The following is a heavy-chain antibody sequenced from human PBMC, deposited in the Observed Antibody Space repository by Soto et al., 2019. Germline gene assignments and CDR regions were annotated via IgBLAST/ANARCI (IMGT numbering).Heavy chain of an antibody. CDR3: ARAQGSSTSLEIYYYYYYGMDV. CDR1: GGTFSSYA. V-gene: IGHV1-69*01. D-gene: IGHD2-2*01. J-gene: IGHJ6*02. Sequence: QVQLVQSGAEVKKPGSSVKVSCKASGGTFSSYAISWVRQAPGQGLEWMGGIIPISGTANYAQKFQVRVTITADESTSKAYMELSSLRSEDTAVYYCARAQGSSTSLEIYYYYYYGMDVWGQGTTVTVSS. CDR2: IIPISGTA.